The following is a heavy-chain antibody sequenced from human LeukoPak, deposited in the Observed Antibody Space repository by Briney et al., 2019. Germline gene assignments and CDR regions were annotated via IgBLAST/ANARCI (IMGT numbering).Heavy chain of an antibody. Sequence: GGSLRLSCAASGFTFTTYWMGWVRQAPGKGLEWVANINQDGSEKYYVDSVKGRFTISRDNAKNSLYLQMNSLRAEDAAVYYCARPLKYYYGSGSIYYFDYWGQGTLVTVSS. CDR2: INQDGSEK. J-gene: IGHJ4*02. CDR3: ARPLKYYYGSGSIYYFDY. D-gene: IGHD3-10*01. CDR1: GFTFTTYW. V-gene: IGHV3-7*01.